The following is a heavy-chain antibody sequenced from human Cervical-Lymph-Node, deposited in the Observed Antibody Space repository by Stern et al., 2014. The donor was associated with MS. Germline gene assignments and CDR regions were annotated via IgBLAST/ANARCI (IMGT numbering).Heavy chain of an antibody. CDR3: ARARRIAARPDAFDI. D-gene: IGHD6-6*01. CDR1: GGSISSGSYY. V-gene: IGHV4-61*02. CDR2: IYTSGST. Sequence: QLQLQESGPGLVKPSQTLSLTCTVSGGSISSGSYYWSWIRQPAGKGLEWIGRIYTSGSTNYNPSLKSRVTISVDTSKNQFSLKLSSVTAADTAVYYCARARRIAARPDAFDIGGQGTMVTVSS. J-gene: IGHJ3*02.